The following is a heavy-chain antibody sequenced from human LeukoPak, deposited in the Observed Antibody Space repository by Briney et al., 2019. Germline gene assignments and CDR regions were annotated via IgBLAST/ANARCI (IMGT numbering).Heavy chain of an antibody. D-gene: IGHD6-6*01. CDR2: IIPIFGTA. Sequence: SVKVSCKASGGTFSSYAISWVRQAPGQGLEWMGGIIPIFGTANYAQKLQGRVTMTTDTSTSTAYMELRSLRSDDTAVYYCARDLGLSIAARDDYWGQGTLVTVSS. V-gene: IGHV1-69*05. J-gene: IGHJ4*02. CDR3: ARDLGLSIAARDDY. CDR1: GGTFSSYA.